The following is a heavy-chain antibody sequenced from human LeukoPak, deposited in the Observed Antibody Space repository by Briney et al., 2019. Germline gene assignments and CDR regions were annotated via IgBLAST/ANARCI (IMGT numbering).Heavy chain of an antibody. Sequence: SEKVSCTASGGTFSSYAISWVRQAPGQGREWMGGIIPLFGTANYAQKFQGRVTITADESTSTAYMELSSLRSEDTAVYYCARMESGSHTSRYFDYWGQGTLVTVSS. CDR3: ARMESGSHTSRYFDY. J-gene: IGHJ4*02. V-gene: IGHV1-69*01. D-gene: IGHD1-26*01. CDR2: IIPLFGTA. CDR1: GGTFSSYA.